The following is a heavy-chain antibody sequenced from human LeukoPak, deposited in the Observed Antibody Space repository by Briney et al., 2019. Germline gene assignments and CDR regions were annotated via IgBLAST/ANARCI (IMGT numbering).Heavy chain of an antibody. CDR1: GFTYSSYA. CDR2: IGSDNKP. V-gene: IGHV3-23*05. Sequence: GGSLRLSCEASGFTYSSYAMTWVRQAPGKGLEWVSSIGSDNKPHYSESVKGRFAISRDNSKNTLFLQLHNLRVEHTALYYCAGDLHYYVAMDVWGQGTAVTVSS. J-gene: IGHJ6*02. CDR3: AGDLHYYVAMDV. D-gene: IGHD3-10*02.